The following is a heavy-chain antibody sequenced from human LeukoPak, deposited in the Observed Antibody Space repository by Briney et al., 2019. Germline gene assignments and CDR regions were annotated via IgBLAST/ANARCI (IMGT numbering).Heavy chain of an antibody. CDR2: IIPIFGTA. D-gene: IGHD2-15*01. CDR3: AREAGYCSGGSCSSDFDY. J-gene: IGHJ4*02. V-gene: IGHV1-69*05. Sequence: SVKVSCKASGGTFSSYAISWVRQAPGQGLEWMGGIIPIFGTANYAQKFQGRVTITTDESTSTAYMELSSLRSEDTAVYYCAREAGYCSGGSCSSDFDYWGQGTLVTVSS. CDR1: GGTFSSYA.